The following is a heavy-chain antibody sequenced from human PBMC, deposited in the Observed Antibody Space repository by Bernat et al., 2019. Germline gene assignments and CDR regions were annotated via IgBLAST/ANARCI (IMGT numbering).Heavy chain of an antibody. CDR2: INPNSGGT. Sequence: QVQLVQSGAEVKKPGASVKVSCKASGYTFTGYYMHWVRQAPGQGLEWMGWINPNSGGTNYAQKLQGRVTMTRDTSISTAYMGLSRLRSDDTAVYYCARISKTHSRFCISTSCQNPRFDYWGQGTLVTVS. CDR1: GYTFTGYY. V-gene: IGHV1-2*02. CDR3: ARISKTHSRFCISTSCQNPRFDY. D-gene: IGHD2-2*01. J-gene: IGHJ4*02.